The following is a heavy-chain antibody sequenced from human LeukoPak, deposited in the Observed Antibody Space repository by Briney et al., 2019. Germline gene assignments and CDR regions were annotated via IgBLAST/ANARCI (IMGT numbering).Heavy chain of an antibody. CDR2: INHSGST. V-gene: IGHV4-34*01. CDR1: GGSFSGYY. CDR3: ARGLSNSRRTLFGLDY. J-gene: IGHJ4*02. Sequence: PSETLSLTCAVYGGSFSGYYWSWIRQPPGKGLEWIGEINHSGSTNYNPSLKSRVTISVDTSKNQFSLKLSSVTAADTAVFYCARGLSNSRRTLFGLDYWGQGTLVTVSS. D-gene: IGHD2/OR15-2a*01.